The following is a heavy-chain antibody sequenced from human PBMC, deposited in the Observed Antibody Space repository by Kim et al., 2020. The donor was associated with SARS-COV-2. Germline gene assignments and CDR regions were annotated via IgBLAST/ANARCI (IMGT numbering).Heavy chain of an antibody. CDR2: INAGNGNT. CDR1: GYTFTSYA. Sequence: ASVKVSCKASGYTFTSYAMHWVRQAPGQRLEWMGWINAGNGNTKYSQKFQGRVTITRDTSASTAYMELSSLRSEDTAVYYCARDDSSGWHLAAAFDIWGQGTMVTVSS. J-gene: IGHJ3*02. D-gene: IGHD6-19*01. V-gene: IGHV1-3*01. CDR3: ARDDSSGWHLAAAFDI.